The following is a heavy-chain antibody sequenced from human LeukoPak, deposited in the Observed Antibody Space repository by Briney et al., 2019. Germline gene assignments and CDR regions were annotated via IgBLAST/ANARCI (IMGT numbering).Heavy chain of an antibody. Sequence: ASVKVSCKASGYTFTSYGISWVRQAPGQGLEWMGIINPSGGSTSYAQKFQGRVTMTRDTSTSTVYMELSSLRSEDTAVYHCARDQVTILGWNYYYMDVWGKGTTVTVSS. V-gene: IGHV1-46*01. CDR3: ARDQVTILGWNYYYMDV. CDR1: GYTFTSYG. CDR2: INPSGGST. J-gene: IGHJ6*03. D-gene: IGHD3-3*01.